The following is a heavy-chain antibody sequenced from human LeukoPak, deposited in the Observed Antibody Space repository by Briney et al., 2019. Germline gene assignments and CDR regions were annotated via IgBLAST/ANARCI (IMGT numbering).Heavy chain of an antibody. CDR2: ISPTGSTT. CDR1: GFSFSGHW. V-gene: IGHV3-74*01. D-gene: IGHD6-6*01. CDR3: ARGGNSSWDY. Sequence: GGSLRLSCTASGFSFSGHWMHWARQLPGKGLVWVSRISPTGSTTSYADSVKGRFTISRDNAKNSLYLQMNSLRVEDTAVYYCARGGNSSWDYWGQGALVTVSS. J-gene: IGHJ4*02.